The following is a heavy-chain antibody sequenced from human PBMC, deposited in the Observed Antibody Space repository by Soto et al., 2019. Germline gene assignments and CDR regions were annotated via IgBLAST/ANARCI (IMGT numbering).Heavy chain of an antibody. CDR1: GGSFSGYY. D-gene: IGHD3-3*01. CDR2: INHSGST. V-gene: IGHV4-34*01. CDR3: ARARLTYYDFWSGYYGVYYYGMDV. J-gene: IGHJ6*02. Sequence: SETLSLTCAVYGGSFSGYYWSWIRQPPGKGLEWIGEINHSGSTNYNPSLKSRVTISVYTSKNQFSLKLSSVAAADTAVYYCARARLTYYDFWSGYYGVYYYGMDVWGQGTTLT.